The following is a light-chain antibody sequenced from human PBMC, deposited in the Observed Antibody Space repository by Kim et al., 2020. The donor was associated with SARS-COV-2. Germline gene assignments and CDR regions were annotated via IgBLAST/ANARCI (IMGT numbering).Light chain of an antibody. J-gene: IGLJ3*02. V-gene: IGLV3-19*01. CDR3: TSRDSSGNQWV. CDR1: NLRSHY. CDR2: GKN. Sequence: SSELTQDPTVSVALGQIVRITCQGDNLRSHYASWYQQKPGQAPLLVIYGKNNRPSGIVDRFSGSTSGNTASLTITGAQAEDEAEYYCTSRDSSGNQWVFGGGTQLTVL.